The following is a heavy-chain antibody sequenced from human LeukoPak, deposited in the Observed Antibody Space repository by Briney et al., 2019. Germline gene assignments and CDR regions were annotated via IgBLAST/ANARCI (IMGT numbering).Heavy chain of an antibody. CDR3: ARGKYSSSSPFDH. V-gene: IGHV3-53*01. J-gene: IGHJ4*02. D-gene: IGHD6-6*01. Sequence: GGSLGLSCAASGFTVSNNYMSWVRQAPGKGLEWVSIIYSGDNTYYADSVKGRFTISRDNSKNTLYLQMNSLRAEDTAVYYCARGKYSSSSPFDHWGQGTLVTVSS. CDR2: IYSGDNT. CDR1: GFTVSNNY.